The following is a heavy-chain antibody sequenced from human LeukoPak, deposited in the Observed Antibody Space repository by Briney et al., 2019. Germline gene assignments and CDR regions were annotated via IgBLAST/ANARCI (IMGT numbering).Heavy chain of an antibody. D-gene: IGHD3-3*01. CDR1: GFTFSSYS. Sequence: PGGSLRLSCAASGFTFSSYSMNWVRQAPGKGLEWVSSISSSSSHIYYADSVKGRFTISRDNAKNSLYLQMNSLRAEDTAVYYCARDGVYDFWSGYYYYMDVWGKGTTVTVPS. J-gene: IGHJ6*03. CDR3: ARDGVYDFWSGYYYYMDV. V-gene: IGHV3-21*01. CDR2: ISSSSSHI.